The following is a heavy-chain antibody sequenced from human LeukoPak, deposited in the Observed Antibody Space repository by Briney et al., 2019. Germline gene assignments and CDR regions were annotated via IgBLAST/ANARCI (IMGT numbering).Heavy chain of an antibody. D-gene: IGHD1-26*01. J-gene: IGHJ3*01. CDR3: AKAFQRGWERDAFAF. CDR2: ISGSGHTT. Sequence: GGSLRLSCAASEFTFSSYSMSWLRQAPGKGLEWVSLISGSGHTTNYADSVKGRFTISRDNSKNTLYLQMNMLPAEDAAVYYCAKAFQRGWERDAFAFWGQGTLVSVSS. CDR1: EFTFSSYS. V-gene: IGHV3-23*01.